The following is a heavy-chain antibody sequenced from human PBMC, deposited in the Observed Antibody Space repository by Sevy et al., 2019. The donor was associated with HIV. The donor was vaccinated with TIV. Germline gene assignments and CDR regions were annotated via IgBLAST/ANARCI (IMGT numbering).Heavy chain of an antibody. V-gene: IGHV3-7*01. Sequence: GGSLRLSCEVSGFTFSNDWMTWVRQAPGKELEWVANIKEDGSDKYYGDSVKGRFSLSRDNAKNSLYLQMDSLRAEDTAVYYCVRAGLASATDFDNWGQGTLVTVSS. J-gene: IGHJ4*02. CDR2: IKEDGSDK. CDR1: GFTFSNDW. D-gene: IGHD2-15*01. CDR3: VRAGLASATDFDN.